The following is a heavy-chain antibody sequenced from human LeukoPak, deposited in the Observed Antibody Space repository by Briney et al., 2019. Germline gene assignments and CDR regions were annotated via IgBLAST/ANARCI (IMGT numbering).Heavy chain of an antibody. CDR2: IYNGGST. V-gene: IGHV3-53*01. Sequence: GGSLRLSCAASGFTVSSNYMSWVRQAPGKGLEWVSVIYNGGSTYYADSVKGRFTISRDNSKNTLYLQMNSLRAEDTAVYYCARGDTAMVTAFDIWGQGTMVTVSS. D-gene: IGHD5-18*01. CDR1: GFTVSSNY. J-gene: IGHJ3*02. CDR3: ARGDTAMVTAFDI.